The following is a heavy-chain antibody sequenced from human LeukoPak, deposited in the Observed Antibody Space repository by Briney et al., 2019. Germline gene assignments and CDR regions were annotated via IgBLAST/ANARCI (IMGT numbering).Heavy chain of an antibody. V-gene: IGHV3-23*01. CDR1: GLPFSTYA. Sequence: PGGSLTLPCAPSGLPFSTYAFSWVRQAPGKGREWGAAVGDTGIGTNYADSVKGRFTLPRDNSRNTVSLQMNTLRAEDTALYYCAKHVLCSSGWYFDYWGQGTLVTVSS. J-gene: IGHJ4*02. D-gene: IGHD6-19*01. CDR2: VGDTGIGT. CDR3: AKHVLCSSGWYFDY.